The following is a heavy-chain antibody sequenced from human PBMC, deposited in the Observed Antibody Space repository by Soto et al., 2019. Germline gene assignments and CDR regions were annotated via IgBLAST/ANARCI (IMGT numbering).Heavy chain of an antibody. Sequence: EVQLLESGGGLVQPGGSLRLSCAASGFTFSSYAMSWVRQAPGKGLEWVSAISGSGGSTYYADSVKGRFTISRDNSKNKLYLQMNSLRAEDTAVYYCAKERGLWCDHSYGMDVWGQGTTLTVSS. CDR1: GFTFSSYA. CDR3: AKERGLWCDHSYGMDV. V-gene: IGHV3-23*01. J-gene: IGHJ6*02. CDR2: ISGSGGST. D-gene: IGHD2-8*02.